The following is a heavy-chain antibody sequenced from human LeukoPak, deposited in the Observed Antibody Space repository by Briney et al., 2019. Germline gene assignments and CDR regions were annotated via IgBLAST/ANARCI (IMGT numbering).Heavy chain of an antibody. CDR2: INHSGST. CDR3: ARGPRRSYSSGWYRNWDFDY. Sequence: SETLSLTCTVSGYSISSGYYWGWIRQPPGKGLEWIGEINHSGSTNYNPSLKSRVTISVDTSKNQFSLKLSSVTAADTAVYYCARGPRRSYSSGWYRNWDFDYWGQGTLVTVSS. CDR1: GYSISSGYY. J-gene: IGHJ4*02. V-gene: IGHV4-38-2*02. D-gene: IGHD6-19*01.